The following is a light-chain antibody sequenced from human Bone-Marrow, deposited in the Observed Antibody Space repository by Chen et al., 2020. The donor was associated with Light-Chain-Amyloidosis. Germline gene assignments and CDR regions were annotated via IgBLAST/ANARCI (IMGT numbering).Light chain of an antibody. Sequence: SYVLTHPSSVSVAPGQTATIACGGNTIGSTSVHWYQQTPGQAPLLVVYDDSDRPLGIPERLSGSNSGNTATLTISRVEAGDEADYYGQVWDRSSDRPVFGGGTKLTVL. J-gene: IGLJ3*02. V-gene: IGLV3-21*02. CDR1: TIGSTS. CDR2: DDS. CDR3: QVWDRSSDRPV.